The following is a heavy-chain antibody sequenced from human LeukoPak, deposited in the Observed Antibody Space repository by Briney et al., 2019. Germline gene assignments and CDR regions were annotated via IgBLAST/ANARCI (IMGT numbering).Heavy chain of an antibody. CDR2: ISYDGSNK. J-gene: IGHJ3*02. CDR1: GFTFSSYG. V-gene: IGHV3-30*18. CDR3: AKLVAAAVDDAFDI. D-gene: IGHD6-13*01. Sequence: PGGSLRLSCAASGFTFSSYGMHLVRQAPGKGLEWVAVISYDGSNKYYADSVKGRFTISRDNSKNTLYLQMNSLRAEDTAVYYCAKLVAAAVDDAFDIWGQGTMVTVSS.